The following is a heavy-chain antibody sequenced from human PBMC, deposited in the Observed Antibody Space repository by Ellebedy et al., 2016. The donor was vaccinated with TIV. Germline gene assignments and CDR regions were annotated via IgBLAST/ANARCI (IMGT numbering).Heavy chain of an antibody. V-gene: IGHV3-64*04. D-gene: IGHD3-10*01. CDR3: ARYPDGSGSYIPNWFDP. Sequence: GESLKISXSASGFTFSSYAMHWVRQAPGKGLEYVSAISSNGGSTYYADSVKGRFTISRDNSKNTLYLQMNSLRDEDTAVYYCARYPDGSGSYIPNWFDPWGQGTLVTVSS. CDR2: ISSNGGST. CDR1: GFTFSSYA. J-gene: IGHJ5*02.